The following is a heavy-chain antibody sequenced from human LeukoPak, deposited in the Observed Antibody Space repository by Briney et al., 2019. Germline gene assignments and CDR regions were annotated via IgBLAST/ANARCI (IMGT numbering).Heavy chain of an antibody. CDR3: AKVPRGHYFDL. Sequence: GGSLRLSCVASGLTFSTFAMNWVRQAPGKGLEWVSTISETGRSTYYADFVKGQFTISRDNSKNTLYLQMNSLRAEDTAVYYCAKVPRGHYFDLWGRGTLVTVSS. CDR2: ISETGRST. D-gene: IGHD1-14*01. J-gene: IGHJ2*01. V-gene: IGHV3-23*01. CDR1: GLTFSTFA.